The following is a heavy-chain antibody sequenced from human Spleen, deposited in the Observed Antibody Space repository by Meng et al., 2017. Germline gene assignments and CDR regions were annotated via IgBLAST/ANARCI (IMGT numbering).Heavy chain of an antibody. CDR2: IDWDDTK. CDR3: ARIRRNRYYYGSGSLYYSYYGMDV. CDR1: GFSLSTNGMS. J-gene: IGHJ6*02. D-gene: IGHD3-10*01. Sequence: SGPTLVKPTQTLTLTCTFSGFSLSTNGMSVSWVRQPPGKALEWLALIDWDDTKTYSTSLKARLTVSKDASKNQVVLTMTNMDPVDTATYYCARIRRNRYYYGSGSLYYSYYGMDVWGQGTTVTVSS. V-gene: IGHV2-70*19.